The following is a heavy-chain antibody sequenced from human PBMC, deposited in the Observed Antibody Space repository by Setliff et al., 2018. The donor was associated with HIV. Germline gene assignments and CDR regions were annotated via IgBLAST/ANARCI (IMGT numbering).Heavy chain of an antibody. D-gene: IGHD2-15*01. Sequence: SETLSLTCTVSGGSINSYYWNWIRQSPGKGLEWIGYIGYNGDTSYNPSLNSRVTLSVDRSKNQFALKLSSVSAADTAVYFCARWGASGGRPDWHAFDMWGQGTMVTVSS. CDR3: ARWGASGGRPDWHAFDM. CDR1: GGSINSYY. V-gene: IGHV4-59*01. J-gene: IGHJ3*02. CDR2: IGYNGDT.